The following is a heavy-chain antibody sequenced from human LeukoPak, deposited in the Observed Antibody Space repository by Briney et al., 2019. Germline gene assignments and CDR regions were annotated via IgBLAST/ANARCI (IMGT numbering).Heavy chain of an antibody. CDR3: AKSHCSSTSCNYYYYMDV. CDR2: ISGSGGST. Sequence: GGSLRLSCAASGFTFSSYAMSWVRQAPGKGLEWVSAISGSGGSTYYADSVKGRFTISRDNSKNTLYLQMNSLRAEDTAVYYCAKSHCSSTSCNYYYYMDVWGKGTTVTVSS. J-gene: IGHJ6*03. CDR1: GFTFSSYA. D-gene: IGHD2-2*01. V-gene: IGHV3-23*01.